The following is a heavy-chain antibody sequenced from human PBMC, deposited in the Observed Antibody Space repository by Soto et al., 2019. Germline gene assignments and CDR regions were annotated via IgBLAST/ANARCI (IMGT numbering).Heavy chain of an antibody. CDR3: AKEGTTVTTPVDY. CDR2: ISDSGVDT. Sequence: EVQLLESGGGLVQPGGSLRLSCAASGFTFSSYAMSWVRQAPGKGLEWVSVISDSGVDTYYADSVKGRFTISRDNSKNTLYLHMNSLRAEDTAVYYCAKEGTTVTTPVDYWGQGTLVTVSS. J-gene: IGHJ4*02. D-gene: IGHD4-17*01. V-gene: IGHV3-23*01. CDR1: GFTFSSYA.